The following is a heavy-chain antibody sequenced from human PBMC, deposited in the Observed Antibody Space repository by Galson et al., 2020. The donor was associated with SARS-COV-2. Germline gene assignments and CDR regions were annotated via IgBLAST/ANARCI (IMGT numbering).Heavy chain of an antibody. CDR1: GGSFSGYF. Sequence: SQASETLSLTCAVYGGSFSGYFWSWIRQPPGKGLEWIGKIDHVGVTNYNPSLKSRVTISVDTSKNQFSLELSSVTAADTAVYYCARVDVVRGYGMDVWGQGTTVTVSS. D-gene: IGHD3-10*02. J-gene: IGHJ6*02. V-gene: IGHV4-34*01. CDR3: ARVDVVRGYGMDV. CDR2: IDHVGVT.